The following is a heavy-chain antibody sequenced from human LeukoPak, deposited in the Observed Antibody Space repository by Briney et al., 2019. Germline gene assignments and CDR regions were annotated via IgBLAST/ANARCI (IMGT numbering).Heavy chain of an antibody. J-gene: IGHJ4*02. CDR1: GGSISSSSYY. Sequence: PSETLSLTCTVSGGSISSSSYYWGWIRQPPGKGLECIGGIYYSGSASYNPSLTSRVTLSVDTSTNQFSLKLSSVTAADTAGYYCARQYYYDSSGYYLDSWGQGTLVTVS. CDR2: IYYSGSA. V-gene: IGHV4-39*01. D-gene: IGHD3-22*01. CDR3: ARQYYYDSSGYYLDS.